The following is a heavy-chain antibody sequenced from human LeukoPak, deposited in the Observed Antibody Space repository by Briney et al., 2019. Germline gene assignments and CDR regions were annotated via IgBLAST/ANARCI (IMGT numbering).Heavy chain of an antibody. CDR2: IYDSGST. J-gene: IGHJ6*03. CDR3: ARILRLGYSGYYYYYYYMDV. Sequence: SETLSLTCTVSGGSISSYYWSWIRQPSGKGLEWIGYIYDSGSTYYNPSLKSRVTLSVDTSKNQFSLKLNSVTAADTAVYYCARILRLGYSGYYYYYYYMDVWGKGTTVTVSS. V-gene: IGHV4-59*01. D-gene: IGHD5-12*01. CDR1: GGSISSYY.